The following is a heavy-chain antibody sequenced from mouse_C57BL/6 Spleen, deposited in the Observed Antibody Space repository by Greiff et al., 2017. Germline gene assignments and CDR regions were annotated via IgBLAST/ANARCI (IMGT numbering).Heavy chain of an antibody. D-gene: IGHD2-4*01. J-gene: IGHJ4*01. CDR2: IRSKSNNSAK. V-gene: IGHV10-1*01. CDR1: GFSFTTYA. CDR3: VRRRDYDYLYAMDY. Sequence: EVQVVESGGGLVQPKGSLKLSCAASGFSFTTYAMNWVRQAPGKGFEWVARIRSKSNNSAKYYADSVKDRFTISRDDSETMLYLQMNNLKTDDTAMYYCVRRRDYDYLYAMDYWGQGTSVTVSS.